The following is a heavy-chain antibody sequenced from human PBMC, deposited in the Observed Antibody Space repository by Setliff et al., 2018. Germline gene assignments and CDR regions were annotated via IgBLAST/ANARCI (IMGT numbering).Heavy chain of an antibody. CDR2: INKDGDGT. D-gene: IGHD3-10*01. V-gene: IGHV3-74*01. Sequence: GGSLRLSCAASGFTFSSYSMNWVRQAPGKGLVWVSGINKDGDGTRYADSVRGRFTISRDNSKNTVYLRMNALRAEDTGLYYCARDSPGKSRKYYFDYWGQGTLVTVSS. J-gene: IGHJ4*02. CDR3: ARDSPGKSRKYYFDY. CDR1: GFTFSSYS.